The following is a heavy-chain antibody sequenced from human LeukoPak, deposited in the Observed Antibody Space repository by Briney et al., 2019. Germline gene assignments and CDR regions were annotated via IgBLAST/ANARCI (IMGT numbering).Heavy chain of an antibody. CDR2: IYYSGST. D-gene: IGHD1-26*01. CDR3: AREGKWELRQIFDY. J-gene: IGHJ4*02. CDR1: GGSISSYY. Sequence: SETLSLTCTVSGGSISSYYWGWIRQPPGKGRVGIGSIYYSGSTYYNPSLKSRVTISVDTSNNQFSLQLNSVTPEDTAVDYCAREGKWELRQIFDYWGQGTLVTVSS. V-gene: IGHV4-39*02.